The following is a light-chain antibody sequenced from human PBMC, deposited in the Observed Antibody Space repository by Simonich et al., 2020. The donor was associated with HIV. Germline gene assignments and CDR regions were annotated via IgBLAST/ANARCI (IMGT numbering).Light chain of an antibody. CDR1: QSVSSF. V-gene: IGKV3D-20*01. J-gene: IGKJ1*01. Sequence: EIVLTQSPATLSLSPGERATLSCRASQSVSSFLAWYQQKPGLAPRLLIYDASTRATGIPDRFSGSGSGTDYTLTISRLEPEDFAVYYCQQYSSSVWTFGQGTKVEIK. CDR3: QQYSSSVWT. CDR2: DAS.